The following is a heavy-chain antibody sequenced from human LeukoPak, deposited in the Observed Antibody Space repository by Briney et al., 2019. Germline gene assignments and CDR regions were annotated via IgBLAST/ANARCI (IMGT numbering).Heavy chain of an antibody. V-gene: IGHV4-39*07. Sequence: SETLSLTCTVSGDSITSSSYNWGWIRQPPGKGLEWIGSIHHTGSTYYNPSLKSRVTISVDTSKNQFSLKLSSVTAADTAVYYCARGSRTFGVVVVVATAGDAFDIWGQGTMVTVSS. D-gene: IGHD2-15*01. CDR3: ARGSRTFGVVVVVATAGDAFDI. J-gene: IGHJ3*02. CDR2: IHHTGST. CDR1: GDSITSSSYN.